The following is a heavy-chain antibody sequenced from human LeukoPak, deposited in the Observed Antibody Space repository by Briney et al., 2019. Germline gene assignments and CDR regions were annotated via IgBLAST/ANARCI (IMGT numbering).Heavy chain of an antibody. CDR1: GFTFDDYA. CDR3: AKDIAPIYGSGSYFDY. CDR2: ISWNSGSI. V-gene: IGHV3-9*01. J-gene: IGHJ4*02. Sequence: GGSLRLSCAASGFTFDDYAMHWVRQAPGKGLEWVSYISWNSGSIGYADSVKGRFTISRDNAKNSLYLQMNSLRAEDTALYYCAKDIAPIYGSGSYFDYWGPGTLVTVSS. D-gene: IGHD3-10*01.